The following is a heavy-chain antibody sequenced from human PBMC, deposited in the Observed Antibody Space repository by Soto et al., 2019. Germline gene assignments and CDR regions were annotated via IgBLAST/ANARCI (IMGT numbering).Heavy chain of an antibody. CDR2: VWYDERNK. Sequence: QVQLVESGGGVVQPGRSLRLSCAASGFTFSSYGMHWVRQAPGKGLEWVVVVWYDERNKYYADSVKGRFTISRDNSKNTLYLQMNSLRAEDTAVYYCARGQLEVTGVFDYWGQGTLVTVSS. CDR1: GFTFSSYG. J-gene: IGHJ4*02. D-gene: IGHD1-1*01. V-gene: IGHV3-33*01. CDR3: ARGQLEVTGVFDY.